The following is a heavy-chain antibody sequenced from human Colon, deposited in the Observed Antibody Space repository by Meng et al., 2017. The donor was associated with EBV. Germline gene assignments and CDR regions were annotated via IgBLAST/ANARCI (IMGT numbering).Heavy chain of an antibody. CDR1: GGSFSGYY. J-gene: IGHJ4*02. D-gene: IGHD1-26*01. Sequence: QGQLQQWGAGLLKPSETLSLTCAVYGGSFSGYYWSWIRQPPEKGLEWIGEINHSGSTNYNPSLKSRVTISVDTSKKQFSLKLSSVTAADTAVYYCVRGPGGSYYLYYFDYWGQGTLVTVSS. CDR2: INHSGST. CDR3: VRGPGGSYYLYYFDY. V-gene: IGHV4-34*01.